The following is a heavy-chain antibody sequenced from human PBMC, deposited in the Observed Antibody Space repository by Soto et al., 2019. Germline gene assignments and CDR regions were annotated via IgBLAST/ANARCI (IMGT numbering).Heavy chain of an antibody. CDR2: ISSSGSTI. CDR1: GFTFSDHY. V-gene: IGHV3-11*01. Sequence: GGSLRLSCGVSGFTFSDHYMSWIRQAPGKGLEWVSYISSSGSTIFYADSVKGRFTISRDNAKNSLYLQMNSLRAEDTAVYHCARAPPSFGYCSGGRCCLLRDSCTFDIWGQGTMVTVSS. CDR3: ARAPPSFGYCSGGRCCLLRDSCTFDI. J-gene: IGHJ3*02. D-gene: IGHD2-15*01.